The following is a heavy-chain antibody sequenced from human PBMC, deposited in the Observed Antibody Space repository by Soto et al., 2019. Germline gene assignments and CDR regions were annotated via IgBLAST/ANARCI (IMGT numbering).Heavy chain of an antibody. Sequence: QVQLQQWGAGLLKPSETLSLTCAVYGGSFSGYYWSWIRQPPGKGLEWIGEINHSGSTNYNPSLKSRVTISVDTSKNQFSLKLSSVTAADTAVYYCASDRRGYSYGSFDYWGQGTLFTVSS. CDR1: GGSFSGYY. CDR2: INHSGST. CDR3: ASDRRGYSYGSFDY. V-gene: IGHV4-34*01. J-gene: IGHJ4*02. D-gene: IGHD5-18*01.